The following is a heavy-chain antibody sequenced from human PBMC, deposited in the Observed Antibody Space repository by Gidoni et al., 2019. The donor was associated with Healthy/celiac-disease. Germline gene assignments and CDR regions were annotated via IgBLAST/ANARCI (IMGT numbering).Heavy chain of an antibody. CDR2: ISSSSSYI. Sequence: EVQLVESGGGLVKPGGSLRLSCAASGFTFSRYSMNWVRKAPGKGLEWVSSISSSSSYIYYADSVKGRFTISRDNAKNSLYLQMNSLRAEDTAVYYCARGNPGRYFDYWGQGTLVTVSS. CDR3: ARGNPGRYFDY. V-gene: IGHV3-21*01. J-gene: IGHJ4*02. CDR1: GFTFSRYS.